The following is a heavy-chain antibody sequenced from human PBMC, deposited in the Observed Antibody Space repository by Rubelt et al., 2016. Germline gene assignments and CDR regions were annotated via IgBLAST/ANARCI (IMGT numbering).Heavy chain of an antibody. Sequence: QVQLQESGPGLVKPSETLSLTCTVSGGSISSYYWSWIRQPPGKGLEWIGYIYYSGSTNYNPSLSGRVTISWDTSKNQFSLKLSCVTAADTAVYYCARDYGQWLVRDAFDIWGQGTMVTVSS. CDR1: GGSISSYY. V-gene: IGHV4-59*01. CDR3: ARDYGQWLVRDAFDI. D-gene: IGHD6-19*01. J-gene: IGHJ3*02. CDR2: IYYSGST.